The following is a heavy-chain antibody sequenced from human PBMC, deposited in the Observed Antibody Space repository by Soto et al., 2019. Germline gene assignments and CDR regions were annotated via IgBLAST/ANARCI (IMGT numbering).Heavy chain of an antibody. CDR1: GDSIGTGGYY. J-gene: IGHJ4*02. Sequence: QVQLQESGPGLVKPSQTLSFTCTVSGDSIGTGGYYWDWIRQHPGKGPEWIGYIHYSGNTYYNPSLKSRLTISLDTSKNQFSLHLSSVTAADTAVYYCATNHDDISGRTPLLFDSWGQGTLVTVSS. V-gene: IGHV4-31*03. D-gene: IGHD3-22*01. CDR2: IHYSGNT. CDR3: ATNHDDISGRTPLLFDS.